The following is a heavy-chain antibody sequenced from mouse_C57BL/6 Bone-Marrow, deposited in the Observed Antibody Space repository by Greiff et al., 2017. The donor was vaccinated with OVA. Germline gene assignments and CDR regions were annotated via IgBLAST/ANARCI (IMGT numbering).Heavy chain of an antibody. CDR3: ARLDAMYY. CDR2: ISNGGGST. CDR1: GFTFSDFY. Sequence: EVQLVESGGGLVQPGGSLKLSCAASGFTFSDFYMYWIRQTPEKRLEWVAYISNGGGSTYYPDTVKGRFTIARDNAKNTLYLQMSRLKSEDTAMYYCARLDAMYYWGQGTSVTVSA. J-gene: IGHJ4*01. V-gene: IGHV5-12*01.